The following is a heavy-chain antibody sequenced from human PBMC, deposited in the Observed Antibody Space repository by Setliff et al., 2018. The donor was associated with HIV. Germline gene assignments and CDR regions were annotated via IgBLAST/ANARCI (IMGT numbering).Heavy chain of an antibody. V-gene: IGHV4-39*01. D-gene: IGHD3-22*01. CDR1: GFSFRNSFYN. J-gene: IGHJ5*02. CDR3: ASRVYYYDSNNFLREEGFDP. CDR2: IYYSGTT. Sequence: PSETLSLTCNVSGFSFRNSFYNWGWIRQPPGKGLEWIGTIYYSGTTYYNPSLKSRVTMSIDTSQNQFSLNLTSVTAADTAVYYCASRVYYYDSNNFLREEGFDPWGQGTLVTVSS.